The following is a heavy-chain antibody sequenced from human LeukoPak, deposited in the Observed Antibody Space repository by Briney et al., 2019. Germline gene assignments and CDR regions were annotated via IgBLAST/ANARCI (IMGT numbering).Heavy chain of an antibody. CDR2: IYYSGST. CDR1: GGSISSSSYY. CDR3: ARTPYNYDRRGIT. J-gene: IGHJ5*02. V-gene: IGHV4-39*01. D-gene: IGHD3-22*01. Sequence: SETLSLTCTVSGGSISSSSYYWGWIRQPPGKELEWIGSIYYSGSTYYNPSLKSRVTISVDTSKNQFSLKLSSVTAADTAVYYCARTPYNYDRRGITWGQGTLVTVSS.